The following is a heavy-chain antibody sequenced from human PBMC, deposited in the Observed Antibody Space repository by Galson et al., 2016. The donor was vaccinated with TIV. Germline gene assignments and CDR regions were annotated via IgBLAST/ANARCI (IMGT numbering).Heavy chain of an antibody. CDR2: TNVDGSST. V-gene: IGHV3-74*01. J-gene: IGHJ4*01. D-gene: IGHD3/OR15-3a*01. CDR1: GFTFSKYW. CDR3: VRGGLEPFDY. Sequence: SLRLSCAASGFTFSKYWMHWVRHAPEKGLVWISRTNVDGSSTSYADSVKGRVTISRDNARNTLYLLMNSLRVEDTAVYYCVRGGLEPFDYWGHGTLVTVSS.